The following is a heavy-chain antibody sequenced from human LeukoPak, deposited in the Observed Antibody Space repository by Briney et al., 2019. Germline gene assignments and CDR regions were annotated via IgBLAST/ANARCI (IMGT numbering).Heavy chain of an antibody. Sequence: PGGSLRLSCAASGFTFSSYAMSWVRQAPGKGLEWVSSISGSGGSTHYADSVKGRFTISRDNSKNTLYLQMNSLRAEDTAVYYCAKVSGIAAAGTLGYWGQGTLVTVSS. CDR3: AKVSGIAAAGTLGY. CDR2: ISGSGGST. D-gene: IGHD6-13*01. J-gene: IGHJ4*02. CDR1: GFTFSSYA. V-gene: IGHV3-23*01.